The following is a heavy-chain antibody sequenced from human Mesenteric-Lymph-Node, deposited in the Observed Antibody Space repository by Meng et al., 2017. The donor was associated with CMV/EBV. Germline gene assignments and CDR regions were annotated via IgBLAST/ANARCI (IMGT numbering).Heavy chain of an antibody. J-gene: IGHJ4*02. CDR1: GGSINNYY. CDR2: IHYSGRT. V-gene: IGHV4-59*01. D-gene: IGHD6-6*01. Sequence: SETLSLTCTVSGGSINNYYWSWIRQPPEEGLEWIGYIHYSGRTDYNPSLNSRVTISVDTSKNQFSLRLNSVTAADTAVYYCASSSRSRYFDYWGQGTLVTVSS. CDR3: ASSSRSRYFDY.